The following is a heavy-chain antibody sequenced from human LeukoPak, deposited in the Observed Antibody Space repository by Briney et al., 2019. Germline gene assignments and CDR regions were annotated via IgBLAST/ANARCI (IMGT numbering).Heavy chain of an antibody. J-gene: IGHJ4*02. V-gene: IGHV4-61*01. CDR2: IYYSGST. CDR1: GGSVSSGSYY. CDR3: ARGLYYNPGIYSASAGPPSY. Sequence: PSETLSLTCTVSGGSVSSGSYYWSWIRQPPGTGLEWIGYIYYSGSTKYNPSLKSRVTISVDTSKNQFSLKLSSVTAADTAVYYCARGLYYNPGIYSASAGPPSYWGQGTLVTVSS. D-gene: IGHD3-10*01.